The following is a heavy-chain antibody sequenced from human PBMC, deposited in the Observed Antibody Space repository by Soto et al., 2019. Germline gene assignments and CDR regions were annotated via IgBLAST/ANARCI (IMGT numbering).Heavy chain of an antibody. CDR2: MQHTVNT. CDR1: GASIRSYH. CDR3: AKDVSSRRGFDP. J-gene: IGHJ5*02. Sequence: QVQLQEAGPGLVKPSETLSLTCAVSGASIRSYHWSWIRQPAGKGLEWIGRMQHTVNTNYNPYLKSRVTTSVDTCKTQSSLKMTSGTAADTAVYFFAKDVSSRRGFDPWGQGLLVLVPS. V-gene: IGHV4-4*07.